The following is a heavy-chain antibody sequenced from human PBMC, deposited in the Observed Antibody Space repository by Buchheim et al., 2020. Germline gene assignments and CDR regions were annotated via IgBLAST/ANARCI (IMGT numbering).Heavy chain of an antibody. CDR2: ISYDGSNK. Sequence: QVQLVESGGGVVQPGRSLRLSCAASGFTFSSYAMHWVRQAPGKGLEWVAVISYDGSNKYYADSVKGRFTISRDNSKNTLYLQMNSLRAEDTAVYYCARDHDYGQEYYYYGMDVWGQGTT. D-gene: IGHD4-17*01. J-gene: IGHJ6*02. CDR3: ARDHDYGQEYYYYGMDV. V-gene: IGHV3-30-3*01. CDR1: GFTFSSYA.